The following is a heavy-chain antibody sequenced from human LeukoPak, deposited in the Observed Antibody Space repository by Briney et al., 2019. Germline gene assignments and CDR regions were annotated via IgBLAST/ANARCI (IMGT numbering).Heavy chain of an antibody. CDR1: GYTFTGYY. D-gene: IGHD4-23*01. Sequence: LGASVKVSCKASGYTFTGYYMHWVRQAPGQGLEWMGWINPNSGGTNYAQKFQGRVTMTRDTSISTAYMELSRLRSDDTAVYYCARDRGGNIAFDIWGQGTMVTVSS. CDR2: INPNSGGT. CDR3: ARDRGGNIAFDI. V-gene: IGHV1-2*02. J-gene: IGHJ3*02.